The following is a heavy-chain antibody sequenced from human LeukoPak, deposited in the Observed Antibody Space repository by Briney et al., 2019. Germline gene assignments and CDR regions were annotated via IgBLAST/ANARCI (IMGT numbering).Heavy chain of an antibody. J-gene: IGHJ5*02. V-gene: IGHV4-34*01. CDR2: INHSGST. Sequence: SETLSLTCAVYGGSFSGYYWSWIRQPPGKGLEWIGEINHSGSTNYNPSLKSRVTISVDTSKNRFSLKLSSVTAADTAVYYCARVFGRWLQFKSKWWFDPWGQGTLVTVSS. CDR1: GGSFSGYY. CDR3: ARVFGRWLQFKSKWWFDP. D-gene: IGHD5-24*01.